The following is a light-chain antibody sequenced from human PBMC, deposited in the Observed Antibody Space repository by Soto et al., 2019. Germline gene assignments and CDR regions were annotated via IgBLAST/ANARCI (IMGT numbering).Light chain of an antibody. CDR2: GAS. J-gene: IGKJ1*01. CDR1: QNFGSNY. Sequence: IILTHSSDTLSLSPWERANLSWRATQNFGSNYLAWYQQKRGQAPRFLIYGASSRATGIPDRFSGSGSGTDFTLTISRMEPEDFAVYFCQQYGRSPKTFGQGTKVDIK. CDR3: QQYGRSPKT. V-gene: IGKV3-20*01.